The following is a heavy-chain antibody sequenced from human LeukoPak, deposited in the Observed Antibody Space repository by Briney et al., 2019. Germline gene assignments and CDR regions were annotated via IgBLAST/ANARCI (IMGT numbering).Heavy chain of an antibody. V-gene: IGHV3-7*01. Sequence: GGSLRLSCATSGFIFSNWMTWVRQAPGKGLEWVANVKADGNDKNFVDSVKGRFTIFIDRDKKSMYLQMNSLRVEDTAVYYCARDSTQRRGNEYYDALDFWGQGTMVSVSS. D-gene: IGHD4-23*01. CDR2: VKADGNDK. CDR3: ARDSTQRRGNEYYDALDF. CDR1: GFIFSNW. J-gene: IGHJ3*01.